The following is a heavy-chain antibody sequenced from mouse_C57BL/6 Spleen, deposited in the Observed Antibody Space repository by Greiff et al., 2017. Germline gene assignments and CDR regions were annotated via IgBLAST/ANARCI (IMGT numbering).Heavy chain of an antibody. Sequence: EVKLMESGGGLVKPGGSLKLSCAASGFTFSSYAMSWVRQTPEKRLEWVATISDGGSYTYYPDNVKGRFTISRDNAKNNLYLQMSHLKSEDTAMYYCAREGDDDDGYAMDYWGQGTSVTVSS. J-gene: IGHJ4*01. CDR1: GFTFSSYA. CDR2: ISDGGSYT. CDR3: AREGDDDDGYAMDY. D-gene: IGHD2-4*01. V-gene: IGHV5-4*01.